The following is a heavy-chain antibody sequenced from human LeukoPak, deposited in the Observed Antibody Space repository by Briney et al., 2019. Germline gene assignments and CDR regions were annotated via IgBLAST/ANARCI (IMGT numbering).Heavy chain of an antibody. D-gene: IGHD6-19*01. V-gene: IGHV3-49*03. CDR1: GFTFGDYA. Sequence: PGGSLRLSCTASGFTFGDYAMSWFRQAPGKGLEWVGFIRSKAYGGTTEYAASVKGRFTISRDDSKSIAYLQMNSPKTEDTAVYYCTRDIIIAVAGTVAPWYFDLWGRGTLVTVSS. CDR2: IRSKAYGGTT. CDR3: TRDIIIAVAGTVAPWYFDL. J-gene: IGHJ2*01.